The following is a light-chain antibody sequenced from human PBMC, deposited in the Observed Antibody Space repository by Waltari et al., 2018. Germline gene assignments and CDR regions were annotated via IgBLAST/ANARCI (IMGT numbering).Light chain of an antibody. J-gene: IGLJ2*01. CDR2: AVS. CDR3: SSYTGSNVV. CDR1: SSDVGGYNY. V-gene: IGLV2-8*01. Sequence: QSALTQPPSASESPGQSVAISCTGTSSDVGGYNYGSWYQQHPGKAPKLMIYAVSKRPSGVPYRSSGSKSGNTASLTVPGLQAEDEADYYCSSYTGSNVVFGGGTKLTVL.